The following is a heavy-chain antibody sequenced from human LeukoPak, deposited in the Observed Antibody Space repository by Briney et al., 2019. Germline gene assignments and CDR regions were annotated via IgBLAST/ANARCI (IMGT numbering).Heavy chain of an antibody. J-gene: IGHJ4*02. CDR1: GFSLSTSGVG. V-gene: IGHV2-5*02. Sequence: SGPTLVKPTQTLTLTCTLSGFSLSTSGVGVGWIRQPPGKALEWLALTYWDDDKRYSASLKSRLTITKDSSKNQVVLTMTNMDVVDTATYYCAHRGTVTTRYVYFDYWGQGTLVTVSS. CDR2: TYWDDDK. CDR3: AHRGTVTTRYVYFDY. D-gene: IGHD4-17*01.